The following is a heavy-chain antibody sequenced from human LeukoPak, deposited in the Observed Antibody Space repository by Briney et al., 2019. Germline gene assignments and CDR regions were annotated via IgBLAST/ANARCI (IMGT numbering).Heavy chain of an antibody. CDR2: ISYDGTNK. J-gene: IGHJ4*02. CDR1: GFTFSSYA. V-gene: IGHV3-30-3*01. Sequence: GGSLRLSCVASGFTFSSYAMHWVRQAPGKGLEWLAVISYDGTNKFYADSVKGRFTSSRDNSKNTLYLQMSSLRSEDTAVYYCAVRSGEFDYWGQGTLVTVSS. CDR3: AVRSGEFDY. D-gene: IGHD3-10*01.